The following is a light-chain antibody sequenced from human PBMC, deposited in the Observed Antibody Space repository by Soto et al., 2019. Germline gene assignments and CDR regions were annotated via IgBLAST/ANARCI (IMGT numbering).Light chain of an antibody. V-gene: IGLV1-47*02. J-gene: IGLJ3*02. Sequence: QLVLTQPPSASGTPGQRVTIYCSGSSSNIGSNYVYWYQQLPGTAPKLLIYTNDQRPSGVPDRFSGSKSGTSASLAISGLRSEDEADYYCAAWDDSLRGWVFGGGTKLTVL. CDR2: TND. CDR1: SSNIGSNY. CDR3: AAWDDSLRGWV.